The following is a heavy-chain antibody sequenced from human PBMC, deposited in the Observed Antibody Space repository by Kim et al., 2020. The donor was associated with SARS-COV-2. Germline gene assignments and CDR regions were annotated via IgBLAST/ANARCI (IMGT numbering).Heavy chain of an antibody. J-gene: IGHJ4*02. V-gene: IGHV7-4-1*02. Sequence: TDAKGFTGRFVFSLDTSVSKAYLQISSLKAEDTAVYYCARAPVVPAAMDYWGQGTLVTVSS. CDR3: ARAPVVPAAMDY. D-gene: IGHD2-2*01.